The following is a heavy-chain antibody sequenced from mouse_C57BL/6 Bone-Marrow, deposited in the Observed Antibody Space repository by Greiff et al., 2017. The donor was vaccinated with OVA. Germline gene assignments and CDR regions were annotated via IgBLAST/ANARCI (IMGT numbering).Heavy chain of an antibody. Sequence: QVQLKQSGAELARPGASVKLSCKASGYTFTSYGISWVKQRTGQGLEWIGEIYPRSGNTYYNEKFKGKATLTADKSSSTAYMELRSLTSEDSAVYFCARKPYYGSSYRYFDYWGQGTTLTVSS. CDR2: IYPRSGNT. J-gene: IGHJ2*01. CDR3: ARKPYYGSSYRYFDY. D-gene: IGHD1-1*01. V-gene: IGHV1-81*01. CDR1: GYTFTSYG.